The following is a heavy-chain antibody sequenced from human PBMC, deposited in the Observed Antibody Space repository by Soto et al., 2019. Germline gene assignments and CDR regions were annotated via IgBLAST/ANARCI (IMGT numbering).Heavy chain of an antibody. CDR2: IWYDGSNK. V-gene: IGHV3-33*01. D-gene: IGHD3-3*01. CDR1: GFTFSSYG. CDR3: ARGYDFWSGYYILGAFDI. J-gene: IGHJ3*02. Sequence: GGSLRLSCAASGFTFSSYGMHWVRQAPGKGLEWVAVIWYDGSNKYYADSVKGRFTISRDNSKNTLYLQMNSLRAEDTAVYYCARGYDFWSGYYILGAFDIWGQGTMVTVSS.